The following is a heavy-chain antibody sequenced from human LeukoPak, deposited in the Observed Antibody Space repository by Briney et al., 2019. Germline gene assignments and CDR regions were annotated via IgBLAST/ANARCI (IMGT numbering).Heavy chain of an antibody. CDR1: GYTFTSYD. V-gene: IGHV1-8*01. D-gene: IGHD2-15*01. Sequence: ASVKVSCKVSGYTFTSYDINWVRQATGQGLEWMGWMNPNSGNTGYAQKFQGRVTMTRNTSISTAYMELSSLRSEDTAVYYCARGWVNCSGGSCYSSWFDPWGQGTLVTVSS. CDR3: ARGWVNCSGGSCYSSWFDP. J-gene: IGHJ5*02. CDR2: MNPNSGNT.